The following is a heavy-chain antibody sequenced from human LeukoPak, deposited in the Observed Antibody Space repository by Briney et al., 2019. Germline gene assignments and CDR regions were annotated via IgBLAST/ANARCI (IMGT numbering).Heavy chain of an antibody. CDR1: GDSISTYY. Sequence: PSETLSLICIVSGDSISTYYWSWIRQPPGKGLEWIGYAYYTGSTNYNPSLKSRVTISVDTSKNQFSLKLTSVTATDTAVYYCAKPFGFLEWLYGGYFDSWGQGTLVTVSS. D-gene: IGHD3-3*01. CDR2: AYYTGST. CDR3: AKPFGFLEWLYGGYFDS. V-gene: IGHV4-59*01. J-gene: IGHJ4*02.